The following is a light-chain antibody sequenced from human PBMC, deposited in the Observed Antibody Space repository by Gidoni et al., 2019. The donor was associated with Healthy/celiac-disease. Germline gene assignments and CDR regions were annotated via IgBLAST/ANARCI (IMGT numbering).Light chain of an antibody. CDR1: QSVRSY. CDR2: DAS. Sequence: EIVLTQSQATLSLSPGERATLACRASQSVRSYLAWYHQKPGQAPRLLIYDASNRATGLPARFSGSGSGTDCTLTISSLEPEDFAVYDGQQRSNWPPVTVGGGTKVEIK. V-gene: IGKV3-11*01. CDR3: QQRSNWPPVT. J-gene: IGKJ4*01.